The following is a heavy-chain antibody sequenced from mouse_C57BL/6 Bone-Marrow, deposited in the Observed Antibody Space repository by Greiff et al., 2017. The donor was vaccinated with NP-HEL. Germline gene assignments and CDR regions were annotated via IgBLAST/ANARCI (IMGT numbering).Heavy chain of an antibody. CDR2: ISNGGGST. CDR1: GFTFSDYY. J-gene: IGHJ1*03. CDR3: ARRFPRSCFDV. V-gene: IGHV5-12*01. Sequence: EVQLQESGGGLVQPGGSLKLSCAASGFTFSDYYMYWVRQTPEKRLEWVAYISNGGGSTYYPDTVKGRFTISRDNAKNTLYLQMSRLKSEDTAMYYCARRFPRSCFDVWGTGTTVTVSS.